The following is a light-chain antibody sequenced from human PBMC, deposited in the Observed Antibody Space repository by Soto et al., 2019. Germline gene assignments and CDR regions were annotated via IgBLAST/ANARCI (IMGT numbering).Light chain of an antibody. Sequence: IQLTQSPSSLAASVRDRVTISCRASQGMSNFLAWYQQKPGKAPKLLIYGESTLQSGVPSRFSGSGSGTDFTLTISSLQPEDFATYYCQQLNSFPIPFGPWTKVDIK. V-gene: IGKV1-9*01. CDR1: QGMSNF. J-gene: IGKJ3*01. CDR2: GES. CDR3: QQLNSFPIP.